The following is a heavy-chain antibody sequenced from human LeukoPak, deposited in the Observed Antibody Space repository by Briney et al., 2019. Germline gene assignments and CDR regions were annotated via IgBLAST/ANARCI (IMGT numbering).Heavy chain of an antibody. V-gene: IGHV4-4*07. CDR2: IYTSGGS. J-gene: IGHJ4*02. Sequence: PSETLSLTCTVSGGFIASYSWSWIRQPAGKGLEWIGRIYTSGGSDYNPSLKSRVTMSLDTSKNQFYLKMTSVTAADTAVYCARGPSGYYGWGRGILVTVSS. D-gene: IGHD3-22*01. CDR1: GGFIASYS. CDR3: ARGPSGYYG.